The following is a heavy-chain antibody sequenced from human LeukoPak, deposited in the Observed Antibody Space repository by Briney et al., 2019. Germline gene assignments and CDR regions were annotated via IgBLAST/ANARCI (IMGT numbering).Heavy chain of an antibody. CDR1: GGTFSSYT. J-gene: IGHJ3*02. V-gene: IGHV1-69*13. CDR2: IIPIFGTA. Sequence: GASVKVSCKASGGTFSSYTISWVRQAPGQGLEWMGGIIPIFGTANYAQKFQGRVTITADESTSTAYMELSSLRSEDTAVYYCARGYCSSTSCAFDAFDIWGQGTMVTVSS. CDR3: ARGYCSSTSCAFDAFDI. D-gene: IGHD2-2*01.